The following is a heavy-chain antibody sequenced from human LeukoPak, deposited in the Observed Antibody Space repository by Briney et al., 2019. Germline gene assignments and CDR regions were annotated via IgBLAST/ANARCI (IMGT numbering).Heavy chain of an antibody. CDR1: GFTFSTYS. Sequence: GGSLRLSCAASGFTFSTYSMSWVRQAPGKGLEWVSSITSGSSYIYYAASVKGRFTISRDNAKNSLYLQMNSLRAEDTAVYYCAKTAGYYDMDVWGQGTTVTVSS. V-gene: IGHV3-21*01. J-gene: IGHJ6*02. D-gene: IGHD3-9*01. CDR2: ITSGSSYI. CDR3: AKTAGYYDMDV.